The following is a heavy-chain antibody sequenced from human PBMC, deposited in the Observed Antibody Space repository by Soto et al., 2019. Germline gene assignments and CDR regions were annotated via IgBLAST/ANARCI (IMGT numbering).Heavy chain of an antibody. J-gene: IGHJ3*02. CDR3: ARESGTTSAFDI. CDR1: GFTFANSA. D-gene: IGHD1-1*01. V-gene: IGHV1-18*01. Sequence: ASVKVSCKASGFTFANSAIQWVRQARGQGLEWMGWIIVCNGHTNYAQTLQGRLTITTDTSTSTAYMELRSLRSDDTAVYYCARESGTTSAFDIWGQGTMVTVSS. CDR2: IIVCNGHT.